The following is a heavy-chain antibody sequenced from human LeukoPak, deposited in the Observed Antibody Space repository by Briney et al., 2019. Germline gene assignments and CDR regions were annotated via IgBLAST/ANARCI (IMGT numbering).Heavy chain of an antibody. D-gene: IGHD3-3*01. Sequence: GGSLRLSCAASGFTFSSYWMHWVRQVPGKGLEWVSRINNDGSARIYADSVKGRFTVSRDNSKNTLYLQMNSLRAEDTAVYYCAKEHDLWHEEGNWFDPWGQGTLVTVSS. CDR2: INNDGSAR. CDR1: GFTFSSYW. CDR3: AKEHDLWHEEGNWFDP. V-gene: IGHV3-74*01. J-gene: IGHJ5*02.